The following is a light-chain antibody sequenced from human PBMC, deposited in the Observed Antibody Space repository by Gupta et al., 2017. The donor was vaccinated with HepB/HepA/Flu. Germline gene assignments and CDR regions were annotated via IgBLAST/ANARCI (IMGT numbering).Light chain of an antibody. V-gene: IGKV1-5*03. CDR2: QAS. CDR1: LSISTW. Sequence: DTQMTQSPSTLSASVGDRVTITCRASLSISTWLAWYQQKPGEAPKLLIYQASTLVSGVPSRFSGSGSGTQFTLTISGLQPDDFATYYCQQYKGFSTWTFGQGTKVEIK. J-gene: IGKJ1*01. CDR3: QQYKGFSTWT.